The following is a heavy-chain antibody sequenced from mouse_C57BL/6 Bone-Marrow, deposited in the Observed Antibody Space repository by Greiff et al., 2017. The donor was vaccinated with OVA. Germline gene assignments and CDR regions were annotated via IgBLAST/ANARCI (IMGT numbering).Heavy chain of an antibody. J-gene: IGHJ4*01. CDR1: GYTFTDYE. V-gene: IGHV1-15*01. CDR2: IDPETGGT. CDR3: TIIWLRRRFYAMDY. Sequence: QVQLQQSGAELVRPGASVTLSCKASGYTFTDYEMHWVKQTPVHGLEWIGAIDPETGGTAYNQKFKGKAILTADKSSSTAYMELRSLTSEDSAVYYGTIIWLRRRFYAMDYWGQGTSVTVSS. D-gene: IGHD2-2*01.